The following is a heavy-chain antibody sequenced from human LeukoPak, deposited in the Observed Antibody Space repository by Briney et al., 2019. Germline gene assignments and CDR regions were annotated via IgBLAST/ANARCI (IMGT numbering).Heavy chain of an antibody. CDR1: GGTFSSYA. D-gene: IGHD5-18*01. J-gene: IGHJ5*02. V-gene: IGHV1-69*04. CDR2: IIPIFGIA. CDR3: ARDTRGYRYGMGDWFDP. Sequence: GPSVKVSCRASGGTFSSYAISWVRQAPGQGLEWMGRIIPIFGIANYAQKFQGRVTITADKSTSTAYMELSSLRSEDTAVYYCARDTRGYRYGMGDWFDPWGQGTLVTVSS.